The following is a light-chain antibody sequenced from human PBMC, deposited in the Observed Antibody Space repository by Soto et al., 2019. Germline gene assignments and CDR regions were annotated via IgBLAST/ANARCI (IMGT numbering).Light chain of an antibody. CDR1: QSVSSSF. V-gene: IGKV3-20*01. J-gene: IGKJ5*01. CDR3: QQYGSSPIT. CDR2: GAS. Sequence: EIVLTQSPGTLSLSPGERATLSCRASQSVSSSFIAWYQHKPGQAPRLLIYGASSRATGIPDRFSGSGSGTDFTLTISRLEPEDFAVYYCQQYGSSPITFGQGTRLEI.